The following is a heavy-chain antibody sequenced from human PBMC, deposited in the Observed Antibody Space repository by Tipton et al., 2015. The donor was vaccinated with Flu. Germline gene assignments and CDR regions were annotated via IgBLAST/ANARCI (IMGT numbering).Heavy chain of an antibody. CDR3: ARLNGGNSVYYYYGMDV. D-gene: IGHD4-23*01. CDR1: GYSFTSYW. CDR2: IYPGDSDT. Sequence: VQLVQSGAEVKKPGESLKISCKGSGYSFTSYWIGWVRQMPGKVLEWMGIIYPGDSDTRYSPSFQGQVTISADKSISTAYLQWSSLKASATAMYYCARLNGGNSVYYYYGMDVWGQGTTVTVSS. J-gene: IGHJ6*02. V-gene: IGHV5-51*01.